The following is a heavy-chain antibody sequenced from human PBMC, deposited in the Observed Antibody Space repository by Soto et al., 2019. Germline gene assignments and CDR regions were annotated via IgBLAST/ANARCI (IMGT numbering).Heavy chain of an antibody. Sequence: QVQLQESGPGLVKPSETLSLTCTVSGGSISSYYWSWIRQPPGKGLEWIGYIYYSGSTNYNPSLKSRVTISVDTSKNQFSLKLSSVTAADPAVYYCARDQGYYDILSGYYAPCGYFELWGRGTLVTVSS. J-gene: IGHJ2*01. CDR1: GGSISSYY. CDR3: ARDQGYYDILSGYYAPCGYFEL. V-gene: IGHV4-59*01. CDR2: IYYSGST. D-gene: IGHD3-9*01.